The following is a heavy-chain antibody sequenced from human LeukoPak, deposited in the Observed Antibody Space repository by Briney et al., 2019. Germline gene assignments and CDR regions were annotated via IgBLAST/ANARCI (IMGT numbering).Heavy chain of an antibody. CDR3: ARDPQHYDFWSGYSDGY. D-gene: IGHD3-3*01. CDR2: ISSSGSTI. CDR1: GFTFSDYY. Sequence: PGESLRLSCAASGFTFSDYYMSWLRQAPGKGLEWVSYISSSGSTIYYADSVKGRFTISRDNAKNSLYLQMNSLRAEDTAVYYCARDPQHYDFWSGYSDGYWGQGTLVTVSS. J-gene: IGHJ4*02. V-gene: IGHV3-11*01.